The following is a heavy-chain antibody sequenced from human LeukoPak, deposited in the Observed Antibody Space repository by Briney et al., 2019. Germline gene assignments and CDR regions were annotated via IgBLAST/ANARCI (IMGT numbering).Heavy chain of an antibody. CDR2: IYYSGST. D-gene: IGHD1-1*01. Sequence: SETLSLTCSVSGGSISSSSYYWGWIRQPPGKGLEWIGSIYYSGSTYYNPSLKSRVTISVDTSKNQFSLKLSSVTAADTAVYYCAKHGNALDAFDIWGQGTMVTVSS. CDR1: GGSISSSSYY. CDR3: AKHGNALDAFDI. J-gene: IGHJ3*02. V-gene: IGHV4-39*01.